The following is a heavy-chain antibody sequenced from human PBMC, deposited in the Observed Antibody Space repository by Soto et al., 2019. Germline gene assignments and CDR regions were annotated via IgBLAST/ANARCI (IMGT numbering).Heavy chain of an antibody. CDR3: ARGYCTTTICDPWFDP. D-gene: IGHD2-2*01. V-gene: IGHV5-51*01. J-gene: IGHJ5*02. CDR1: GYSFTSYW. Sequence: GESLKISCTGVGYSFTSYWIGWVRQMPGKGLEWMGIIYPGDSDTRYSPSFQGQVTISADTSITTAYLQWSSLKASDTAMYYCARGYCTTTICDPWFDPWGQGTLVTVSS. CDR2: IYPGDSDT.